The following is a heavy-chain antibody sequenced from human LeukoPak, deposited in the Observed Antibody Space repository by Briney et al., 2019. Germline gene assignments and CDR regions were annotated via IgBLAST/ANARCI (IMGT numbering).Heavy chain of an antibody. Sequence: GGSLRLSCAASGFTFSSYGMHWVRQAPGKGLEWVAFIRYDGSNKYYADSVKGRFTISRDNSKNTLYLQTNSLRAEDTAVYYCAKDLSDFWSGSPDYWGQGTLVTVSS. CDR3: AKDLSDFWSGSPDY. CDR2: IRYDGSNK. J-gene: IGHJ4*02. CDR1: GFTFSSYG. V-gene: IGHV3-30*02. D-gene: IGHD3-3*01.